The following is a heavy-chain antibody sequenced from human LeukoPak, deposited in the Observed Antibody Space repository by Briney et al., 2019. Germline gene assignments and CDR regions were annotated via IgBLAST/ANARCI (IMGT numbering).Heavy chain of an antibody. CDR1: GGSISSYY. Sequence: SETLSLTCTVSGGSISSYYWSWIRQPPGKGLEWIGYIYTSGSTNYNPSLKSRVIISVDTSKNQFSLKLSSVTAADTAVYYSARVPADYYYDSSGPPWFDPWGQGTLVTVSS. CDR2: IYTSGST. CDR3: ARVPADYYYDSSGPPWFDP. V-gene: IGHV4-4*09. J-gene: IGHJ5*02. D-gene: IGHD3-22*01.